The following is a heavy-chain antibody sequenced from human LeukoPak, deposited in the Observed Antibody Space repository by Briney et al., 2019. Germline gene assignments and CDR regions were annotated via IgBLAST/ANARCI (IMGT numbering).Heavy chain of an antibody. CDR3: ARDPRKVLGGWSQENWFDP. V-gene: IGHV1-24*01. D-gene: IGHD3-16*01. CDR2: FDPEDGET. J-gene: IGHJ5*02. CDR1: GYTLTELS. Sequence: ASVKVSCKVSGYTLTELSMHWVRQAPGKGLEWMGGFDPEDGETIYAQKFQGRVTMTEDTSTDTAYMELSSLRSEDTAVYYCARDPRKVLGGWSQENWFDPWGQGTLVTVSS.